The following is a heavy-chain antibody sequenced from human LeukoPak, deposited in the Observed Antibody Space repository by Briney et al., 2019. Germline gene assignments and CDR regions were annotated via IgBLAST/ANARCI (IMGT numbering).Heavy chain of an antibody. J-gene: IGHJ4*02. D-gene: IGHD1-26*01. V-gene: IGHV3-74*03. CDR1: GFTFSTYW. CDR2: VDSDGSDT. Sequence: PGGSLRLSCAASGFTFSTYWMHWVRQAPGKGLVRVSRVDSDGSDTTYADSVKGRFTVSRDNAKNTLYLQMNSLRAEDTAVYYCTRDLGYYDFDCWGQGTLVTVSS. CDR3: TRDLGYYDFDC.